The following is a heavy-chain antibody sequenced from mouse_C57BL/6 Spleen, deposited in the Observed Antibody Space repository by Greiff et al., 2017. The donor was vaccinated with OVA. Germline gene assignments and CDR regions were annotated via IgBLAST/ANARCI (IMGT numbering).Heavy chain of an antibody. V-gene: IGHV1-19*01. Sequence: EVQVVESGPVLVKPGASVKMSCKASGYTFTDYYMNWVKQSHGKSLEWIGVINPYNGGTSYNQKFKGKATLTVDKSSSTAYMELNSLTSEDSAVYYCARDYGDYFDYWGQGTTLTVSS. CDR3: ARDYGDYFDY. J-gene: IGHJ2*01. D-gene: IGHD1-1*01. CDR1: GYTFTDYY. CDR2: INPYNGGT.